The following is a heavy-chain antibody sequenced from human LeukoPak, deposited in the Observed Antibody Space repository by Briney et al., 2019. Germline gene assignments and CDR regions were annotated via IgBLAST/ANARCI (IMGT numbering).Heavy chain of an antibody. J-gene: IGHJ2*01. CDR3: AKEVAAAGWYFDL. Sequence: GGSLRLSCAASGFTFSNAWMSWVRQAPGKGLEWVGRIKSKTDGGTTDYAAPVKGRFTISRDDSKNTLYLQMNSLKTEDTAVYYCAKEVAAAGWYFDLWGRGTLVTVSS. CDR2: IKSKTDGGTT. D-gene: IGHD6-13*01. CDR1: GFTFSNAW. V-gene: IGHV3-15*01.